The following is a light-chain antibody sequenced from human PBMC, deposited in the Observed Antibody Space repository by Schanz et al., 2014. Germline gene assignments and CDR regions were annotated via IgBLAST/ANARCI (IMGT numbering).Light chain of an antibody. CDR3: QQGDSFPLT. CDR1: QYVAQF. CDR2: AAS. J-gene: IGKJ4*01. Sequence: DIQMTQSPSSLSASVGDRVAITCRASQYVAQFLNWYQQTPGKGPKLLIYAASTLQSGVPSRFSGSGSGTEFPLPLLLLFPLYFPPSYCQQGDSFPLTFGGGTTVEIK. V-gene: IGKV1-39*01.